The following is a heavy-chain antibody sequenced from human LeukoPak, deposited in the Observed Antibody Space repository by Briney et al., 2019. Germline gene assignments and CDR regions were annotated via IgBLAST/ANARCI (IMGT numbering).Heavy chain of an antibody. D-gene: IGHD2-2*02. Sequence: GGSLRLSCAASGFTFSSYAMSWVRQAPGKGLEWVSAISGSGGSTYYADSVKGRFTISRDNAKNSLYLQMNSLRAEDTAVYYCASVYGYCSSTSCYTFDYWGQGTLVTVSS. CDR3: ASVYGYCSSTSCYTFDY. J-gene: IGHJ4*02. V-gene: IGHV3-23*01. CDR2: ISGSGGST. CDR1: GFTFSSYA.